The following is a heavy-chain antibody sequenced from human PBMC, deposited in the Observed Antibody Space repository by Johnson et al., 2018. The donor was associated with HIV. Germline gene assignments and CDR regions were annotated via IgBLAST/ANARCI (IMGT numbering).Heavy chain of an antibody. D-gene: IGHD3-22*01. CDR2: ISGSGSTI. V-gene: IGHV3-11*04. CDR3: AREGDSSGAGAFDI. Sequence: SGGGLVKPGGSLRLSCAASGFTFSDYSMTWIRQAPGKGLEWVSYISGSGSTIYYADSVKGRLTISRVNAKNSLYLQMNSLRAADTAVYYCAREGDSSGAGAFDIWGQGTMVTVSS. CDR1: GFTFSDYS. J-gene: IGHJ3*02.